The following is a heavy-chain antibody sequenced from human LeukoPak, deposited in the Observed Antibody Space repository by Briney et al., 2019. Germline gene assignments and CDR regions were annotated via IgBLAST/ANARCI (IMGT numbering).Heavy chain of an antibody. CDR2: IYHTGST. D-gene: IGHD2-2*01. CDR1: GGSITGSY. V-gene: IGHV4-59*01. CDR3: ARVQVVPAATQHFDY. J-gene: IGHJ4*02. Sequence: PSETLSLTCTVSGGSITGSYWSWVRQPPGKGLEWMGFIYHTGSTNYNPSLKSRVTISVDTSKNQFSLKLSSVTAADTAVYYCARVQVVPAATQHFDYWGQGTLVTVSS.